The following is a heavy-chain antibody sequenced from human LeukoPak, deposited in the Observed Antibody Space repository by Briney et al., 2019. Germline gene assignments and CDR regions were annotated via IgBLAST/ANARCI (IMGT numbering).Heavy chain of an antibody. CDR2: IYTSGST. CDR1: GGSMSSGSYY. V-gene: IGHV4-61*02. J-gene: IGHJ4*02. CDR3: ARTRSSGYDGVDLDY. D-gene: IGHD5-12*01. Sequence: SETLSLTCTVSGGSMSSGSYYWSWIRQPAGKGLEWIGRIYTSGSTNYNPSLKSRVTISVDTSKNQFSLKLSSVTAADTAVYYCARTRSSGYDGVDLDYWGQGTLVTVSS.